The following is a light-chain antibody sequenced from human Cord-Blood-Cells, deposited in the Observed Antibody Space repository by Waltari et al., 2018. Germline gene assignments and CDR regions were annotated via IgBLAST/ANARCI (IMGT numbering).Light chain of an antibody. V-gene: IGKV3-15*01. CDR1: QSVSSN. CDR2: GAS. Sequence: EIVMTQSPATLSVSPGERATLSCRASQSVSSNLAWYQQKPGQAPGLLIYGASTRATGIPARFSGSGSGTEFTLTISSLQSEDFAVYYCQQYNNWPPVTFGQGTKVEIK. CDR3: QQYNNWPPVT. J-gene: IGKJ1*01.